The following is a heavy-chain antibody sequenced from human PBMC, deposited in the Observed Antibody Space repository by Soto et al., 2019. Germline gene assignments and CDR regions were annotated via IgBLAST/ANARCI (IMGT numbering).Heavy chain of an antibody. Sequence: SETLSLTCTVSGDSISSSGYFWGWIRQHPGKGLEYIGYIYYSGGPYYNPSLKSRVTVSVDASNIQFSLKLSSVTAADTAIYYCARSTTALAFDIWGQGTMVTVSS. CDR1: GDSISSSGYF. CDR2: IYYSGGP. J-gene: IGHJ3*02. CDR3: ARSTTALAFDI. V-gene: IGHV4-31*03.